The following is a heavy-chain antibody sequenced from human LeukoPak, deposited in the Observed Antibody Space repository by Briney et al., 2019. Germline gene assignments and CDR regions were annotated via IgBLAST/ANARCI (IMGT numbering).Heavy chain of an antibody. Sequence: SETLSLTCAVSGGSISGYYWSWVRQPPGKGLEWIGYIYDSGTTNYNPSLKSRVTISVDTSKNQFSLKLTSVTSADTAVYYCARKVESKWFDPWGQGTLVTVSS. CDR1: GGSISGYY. CDR3: ARKVESKWFDP. CDR2: IYDSGTT. D-gene: IGHD1-1*01. V-gene: IGHV4-59*01. J-gene: IGHJ5*02.